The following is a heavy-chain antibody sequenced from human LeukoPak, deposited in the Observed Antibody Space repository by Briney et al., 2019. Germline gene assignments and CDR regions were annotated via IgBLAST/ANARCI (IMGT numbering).Heavy chain of an antibody. V-gene: IGHV3-30*04. J-gene: IGHJ4*02. CDR2: ISYDGSNK. CDR1: GFTFSSYA. CDR3: ARDESTGRIAVGGKRY. D-gene: IGHD6-19*01. Sequence: GGSLRLSCAASGFTFSSYAMHWVPQAPGKGLEWVTVISYDGSNKYYAVSVKGRFTISRYNSKNTLYLQMNSLRAEDTAVYYCARDESTGRIAVGGKRYWGQGTLVTVSS.